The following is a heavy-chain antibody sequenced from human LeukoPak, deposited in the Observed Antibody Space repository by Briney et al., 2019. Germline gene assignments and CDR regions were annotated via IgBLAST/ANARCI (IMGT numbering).Heavy chain of an antibody. CDR1: GFTFSSYW. V-gene: IGHV3-7*01. J-gene: IGHJ4*02. CDR2: IKQDGSEK. D-gene: IGHD4-23*01. Sequence: PGGSLRLSCAASGFTFSSYWMSWVRQAPGKGLEWVANIKQDGSEKYYVDSVKGRFTISRDNAKNSLYLQMNSLRAEDTAVYYCAREVTTVVTRFFDYWGQGTLVTVSS. CDR3: AREVTTVVTRFFDY.